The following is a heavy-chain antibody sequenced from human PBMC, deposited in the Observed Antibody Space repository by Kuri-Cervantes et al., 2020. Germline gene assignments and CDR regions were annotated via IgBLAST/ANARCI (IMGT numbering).Heavy chain of an antibody. D-gene: IGHD3-22*01. CDR2: ISAYNGNT. CDR1: GYTFTSYG. J-gene: IGHJ4*02. V-gene: IGHV1-18*01. CDR3: ARAHYDSSGYYYASFDY. Sequence: ASVKVSCKVSGYTFTSYGISWVRQAPGQGLEWMGWISAYNGNTNYAQKLQGRVTMTTDTSTSTAYMELRSLRSDDTAVYYCARAHYDSSGYYYASFDYWGQGTLVTVSS.